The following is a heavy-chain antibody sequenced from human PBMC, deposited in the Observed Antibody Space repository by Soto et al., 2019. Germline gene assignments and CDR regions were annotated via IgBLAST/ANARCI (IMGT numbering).Heavy chain of an antibody. V-gene: IGHV4-4*02. CDR2: IYHSGST. J-gene: IGHJ4*02. CDR1: GASISSTTSGNW. D-gene: IGHD1-26*01. Sequence: QVQLQESGPGLVRPSGTLSLTCAVSGASISSTTSGNWWSWVRQPPGKGLEWIGEIYHSGSTNYNPSLKSRLTMSVDKSKNQFSLKLSSVTAADTAVYYCARMVGATLVDFWGQGTLVTVSS. CDR3: ARMVGATLVDF.